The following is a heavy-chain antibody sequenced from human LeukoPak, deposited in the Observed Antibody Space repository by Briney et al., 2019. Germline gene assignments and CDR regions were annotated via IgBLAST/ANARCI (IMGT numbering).Heavy chain of an antibody. CDR1: GFTFSDYY. J-gene: IGHJ3*02. Sequence: GGSLRLSCAASGFTFSDYYMGWIRQAPQKGLEWISYISSSGSDIYYAGSMKGRFTISRGNAKISLYLQMNSLRAEDTAVYYCARGFYGGSPQDALDIWGQGTMVTVSS. CDR3: ARGFYGGSPQDALDI. D-gene: IGHD2-15*01. CDR2: ISSSGSDI. V-gene: IGHV3-11*01.